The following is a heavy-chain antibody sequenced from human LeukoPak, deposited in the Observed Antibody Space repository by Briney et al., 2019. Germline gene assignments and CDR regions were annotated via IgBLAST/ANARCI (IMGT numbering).Heavy chain of an antibody. V-gene: IGHV3-48*03. Sequence: PGGSLRLSCAASGFTFSIYEINWVRQAPGEGLEWLSHISTSGTSIHYADSVKGRFTISRDNSKNTLYLQMNSLRAEDTAVYYCAKDHGGTVTTTVYWYFDLWGRGTLVTVSS. D-gene: IGHD4-17*01. CDR1: GFTFSIYE. J-gene: IGHJ2*01. CDR3: AKDHGGTVTTTVYWYFDL. CDR2: ISTSGTSI.